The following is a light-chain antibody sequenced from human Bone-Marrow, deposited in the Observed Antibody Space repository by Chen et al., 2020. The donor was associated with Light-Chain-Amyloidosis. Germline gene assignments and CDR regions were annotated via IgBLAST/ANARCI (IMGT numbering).Light chain of an antibody. V-gene: IGLV3-21*02. CDR3: QVWDRSSDRPV. Sequence: SYVLPQPPSVSVAPVQTATIACEGNNIGSTSVHWYQQTPGQAPLLVVYDDSDRPSGIPVRLSGSNSGNTATLTISRVDAGDEADYYCQVWDRSSDRPVFGGGTKLTVL. J-gene: IGLJ3*02. CDR1: NIGSTS. CDR2: DDS.